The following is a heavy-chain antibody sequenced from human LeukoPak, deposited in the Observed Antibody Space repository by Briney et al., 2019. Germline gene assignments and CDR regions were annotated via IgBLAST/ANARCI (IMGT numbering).Heavy chain of an antibody. J-gene: IGHJ5*02. D-gene: IGHD2-8*01. CDR3: AKDPQWS. V-gene: IGHV3-23*01. Sequence: GGSLRLSCAASGFTFSSYAMNWVRQAPGKGLEWVSAITGSGGRTYYADSVKGRFTISRDNAKNSLYLQMNSLRAEDTAVYYCAKDPQWSWGQGTLVTVSS. CDR1: GFTFSSYA. CDR2: ITGSGGRT.